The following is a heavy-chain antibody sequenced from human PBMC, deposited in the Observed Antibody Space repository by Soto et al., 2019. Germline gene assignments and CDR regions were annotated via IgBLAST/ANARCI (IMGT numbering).Heavy chain of an antibody. D-gene: IGHD1-7*01. J-gene: IGHJ4*02. CDR3: ARTVGVTGTTLLDY. CDR2: IYSGGST. Sequence: EVQLVESGGGLVQPGGSLRLSCAASGFTVSSNYMSWVRQAPGKGLEWVSVIYSGGSTYYADSVKGRFTISRDNSKNTLYLQMISLIAEDTAVYYCARTVGVTGTTLLDYWGQGTLVTVSS. V-gene: IGHV3-66*01. CDR1: GFTVSSNY.